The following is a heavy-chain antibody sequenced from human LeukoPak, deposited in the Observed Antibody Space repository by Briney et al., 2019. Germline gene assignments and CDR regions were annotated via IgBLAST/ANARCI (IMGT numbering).Heavy chain of an antibody. Sequence: SETLSLTCTVSGASISSHHWTWLRQPPGKGLEWIGNVYYVGSTSYSPSLKSRVTISLDTSKNQFSLEMNSVTAADTAVYYCARSGDSSAYSSFWGQGILVTVSS. CDR1: GASISSHH. D-gene: IGHD3-22*01. J-gene: IGHJ4*02. V-gene: IGHV4-59*11. CDR3: ARSGDSSAYSSF. CDR2: VYYVGST.